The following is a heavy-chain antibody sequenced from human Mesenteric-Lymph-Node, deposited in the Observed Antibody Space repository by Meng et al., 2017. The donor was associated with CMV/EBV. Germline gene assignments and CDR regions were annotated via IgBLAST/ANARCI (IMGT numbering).Heavy chain of an antibody. CDR1: GWSFSDYY. V-gene: IGHV4-34*01. CDR2: VNHSGSS. J-gene: IGHJ6*02. Sequence: YGWSFSDYYWSCLRTPPGKWLGLIGEVNHSGSSDSNPSLKSRITISVDTSKNQVSLRLSSVTAADTALYYCARRYRGRYSYYYGMDVWGQGTTVTVSS. CDR3: ARRYRGRYSYYYGMDV. D-gene: IGHD1-26*01.